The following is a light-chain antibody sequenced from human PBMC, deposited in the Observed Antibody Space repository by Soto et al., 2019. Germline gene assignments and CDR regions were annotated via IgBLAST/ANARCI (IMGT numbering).Light chain of an antibody. CDR1: QSISRY. CDR2: AAS. V-gene: IGKV1-39*01. CDR3: QQSYSAPLFI. Sequence: DIQMTQSPSSLSASVGDRVTITCRASQSISRYLNWYQQKPGKVPKLLIYAASSLQSGVPSRFSGSGSGTAFTLTISSLQPEDFATYYCQQSYSAPLFIFGPGTKVDV. J-gene: IGKJ3*01.